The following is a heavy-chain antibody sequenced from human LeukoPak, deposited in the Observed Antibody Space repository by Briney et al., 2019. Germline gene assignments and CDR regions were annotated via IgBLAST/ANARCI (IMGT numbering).Heavy chain of an antibody. CDR3: ARDRDSSSAFDY. D-gene: IGHD6-13*01. J-gene: IGHJ4*02. CDR2: IIPIFGTA. CDR1: GGTFSSYA. V-gene: IGHV1-69*06. Sequence: SVKVSCKASGGTFSSYAISWVRQAPGQGLEWMGGIIPIFGTANYAQKFQGRVTITADKSTSTAYMELSSLRSEDTAVYYCARDRDSSSAFDYWGQGTLVTVSS.